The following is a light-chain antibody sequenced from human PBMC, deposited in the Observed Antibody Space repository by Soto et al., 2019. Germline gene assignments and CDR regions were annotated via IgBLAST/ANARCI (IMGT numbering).Light chain of an antibody. Sequence: DIQMTQSPSSLSASVGDRVTITCRASQSISSYLNWYQQKPGKAPKLRIYAASSLQNVVPSRFSGSGSGTDFTLTISSLQPEDFATYYCQQNYSTTRAVGPGTKVYIK. CDR2: AAS. CDR3: QQNYSTTRA. CDR1: QSISSY. V-gene: IGKV1-39*01. J-gene: IGKJ3*01.